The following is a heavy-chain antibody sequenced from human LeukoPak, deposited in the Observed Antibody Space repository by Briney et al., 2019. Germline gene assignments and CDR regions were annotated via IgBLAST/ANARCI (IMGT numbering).Heavy chain of an antibody. CDR1: GFTFNTYW. J-gene: IGHJ6*02. CDR2: IRQDGSEK. V-gene: IGHV3-7*04. CDR3: ARGYYGMDV. Sequence: GGSLRLSCAASGFTFNTYWMNWVRQAPGKGLEWVAKIRQDGSEKYYVDSVKGRFTISRDNAKNSLYLQMNSLRVEDMAVYYCARGYYGMDVWGQGTTVTAS.